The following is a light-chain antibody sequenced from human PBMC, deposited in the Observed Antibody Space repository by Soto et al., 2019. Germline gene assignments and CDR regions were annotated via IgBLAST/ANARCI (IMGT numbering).Light chain of an antibody. Sequence: ETVLTQSPATLSLSPGERATLSCRASESVDIYLAWYQQKPGQAPRLLIYDASNRAAGTPARFSGSGSGTDFTLTISSLEPEDFAVYYCQQRKNWPPLTFGGGTKVEIQ. CDR3: QQRKNWPPLT. J-gene: IGKJ4*01. CDR2: DAS. V-gene: IGKV3-11*01. CDR1: ESVDIY.